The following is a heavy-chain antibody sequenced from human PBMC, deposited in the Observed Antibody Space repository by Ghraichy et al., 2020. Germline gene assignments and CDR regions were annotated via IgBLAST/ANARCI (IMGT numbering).Heavy chain of an antibody. Sequence: SGPTLVKPTQTLTLTCTFSGFSLSTSGVGVGWIRQPPGKALEWLALIYWNDDKRYSPSLKSRLTITKDTSKNQVVLTMTNMDPVDTATYYCAHSWYSSSSFSSAVPYYFDYWGQGTLVTVSS. D-gene: IGHD6-6*01. CDR2: IYWNDDK. CDR3: AHSWYSSSSFSSAVPYYFDY. CDR1: GFSLSTSGVG. J-gene: IGHJ4*02. V-gene: IGHV2-5*01.